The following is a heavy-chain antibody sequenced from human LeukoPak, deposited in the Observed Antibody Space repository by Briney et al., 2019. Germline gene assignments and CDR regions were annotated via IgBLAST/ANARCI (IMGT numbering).Heavy chain of an antibody. CDR3: ARHARKLLWFGEL. Sequence: SSETLSLTCAVYGGSFSGYYWSWIRQPPGKGLEWIGSIYYSGSTYYNPSLKSRVTISVDTSKNQFSLKLSSVTAADTAVYYCARHARKLLWFGELWGQGTLVTVSS. D-gene: IGHD3-10*01. V-gene: IGHV4-34*01. J-gene: IGHJ4*02. CDR1: GGSFSGYY. CDR2: IYYSGST.